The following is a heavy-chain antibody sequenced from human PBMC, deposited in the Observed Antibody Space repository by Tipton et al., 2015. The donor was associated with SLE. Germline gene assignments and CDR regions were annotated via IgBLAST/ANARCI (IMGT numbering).Heavy chain of an antibody. D-gene: IGHD2-21*01. CDR1: GDSISGGKYY. Sequence: TLSLTCTVSGDSISGGKYYWTWIRQHPGKGLEWIGFIYYTGNSYYNPSLKSRVTISLDTSKNQFSLNLNSVTAADTAVYYCAQGGTTCGGDCFDYWGQGTLVTVSS. V-gene: IGHV4-31*03. CDR2: IYYTGNS. J-gene: IGHJ4*01. CDR3: AQGGTTCGGDCFDY.